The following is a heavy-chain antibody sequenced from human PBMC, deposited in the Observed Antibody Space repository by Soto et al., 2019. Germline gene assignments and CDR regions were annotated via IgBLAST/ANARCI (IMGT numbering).Heavy chain of an antibody. Sequence: GASVKVSCKASGYTFTGYYMHWVRQAPGQGLEWMGWINPNSGGTNYAQKFQGWVTMTRDTSISTAYMELSRLRSDDTAVYYCARGGAVAGTVVWRWELLEIPSFDIWGQGTMVTVS. CDR3: ARGGAVAGTVVWRWELLEIPSFDI. D-gene: IGHD6-19*01. CDR1: GYTFTGYY. J-gene: IGHJ3*02. CDR2: INPNSGGT. V-gene: IGHV1-2*04.